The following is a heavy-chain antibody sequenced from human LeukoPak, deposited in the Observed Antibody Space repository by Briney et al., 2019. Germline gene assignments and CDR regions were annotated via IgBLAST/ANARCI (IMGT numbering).Heavy chain of an antibody. CDR2: IYHSEST. J-gene: IGHJ2*01. CDR1: GYSMSSGYY. CDR3: AREDYDDSGGWYFDL. V-gene: IGHV4-38-2*02. Sequence: SETLSLTCTVSGYSMSSGYYWGWIRQPPGKGLEWIGSIYHSESTYYNPSLKSRVTISVDTSKNQFSLKLSSVTAADAAVYYCAREDYDDSGGWYFDLWGRGTLVTVSS. D-gene: IGHD3-3*01.